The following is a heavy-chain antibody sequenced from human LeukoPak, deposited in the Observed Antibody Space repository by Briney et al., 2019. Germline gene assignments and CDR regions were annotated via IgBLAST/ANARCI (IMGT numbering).Heavy chain of an antibody. V-gene: IGHV3-21*01. CDR2: ISSSSSYI. D-gene: IGHD3-3*01. CDR1: GFTFSSYS. Sequence: PGGSLRLSYAASGFTFSSYSMNWVRQAPGKGLEWVSSISSSSSYIYYADSVKGRFTISRDNAKNSLYLQMNSLRAEDTAVYYCAGFWSGYYITADAFDIWGQGTMVTVSS. J-gene: IGHJ3*02. CDR3: AGFWSGYYITADAFDI.